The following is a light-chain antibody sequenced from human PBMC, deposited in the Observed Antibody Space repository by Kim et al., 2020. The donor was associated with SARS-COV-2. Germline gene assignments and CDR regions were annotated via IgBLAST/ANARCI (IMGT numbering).Light chain of an antibody. CDR1: SSDVGGYNY. CDR3: SSYAGSNNFV. V-gene: IGLV2-8*01. J-gene: IGLJ1*01. CDR2: EVS. Sequence: QSALTQPPSASGSPGQSVTISCTGTSSDVGGYNYVSWYQQHPGKAPKLMIYEVSKRPSGVPDRFSGSKSGNTASLTVSGLQAEDEADYYCSSYAGSNNFVFVTGTKVT.